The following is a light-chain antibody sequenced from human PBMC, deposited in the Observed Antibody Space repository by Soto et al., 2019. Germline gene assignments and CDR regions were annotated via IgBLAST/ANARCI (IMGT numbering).Light chain of an antibody. J-gene: IGLJ3*02. CDR1: SSNIGSNY. V-gene: IGLV1-47*01. CDR2: RDD. CDR3: QSYDSSLSGSGV. Sequence: QSVLTQPPSASATPGQRITISCFGSSSNIGSNYGYWYQQLPGTAPKLLISRDDERPSGVPDRFSGSKSGTSASLAITGLQAEDEADYYCQSYDSSLSGSGVFGGGTKLTVL.